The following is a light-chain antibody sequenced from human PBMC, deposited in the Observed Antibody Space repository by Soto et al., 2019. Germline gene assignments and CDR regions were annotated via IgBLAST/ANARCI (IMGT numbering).Light chain of an antibody. CDR2: DVN. Sequence: QSVLTQPPSASGSPGQSLTISCTGTSSDVGAHNYVSWYQQNPGKAPKLMLYDVNKRPSGVPDRFSGSKSGNTASLTVSGLQAEDXADYYCSSYAGGNNGVFGGGTKLTVL. J-gene: IGLJ3*02. CDR1: SSDVGAHNY. CDR3: SSYAGGNNGV. V-gene: IGLV2-8*01.